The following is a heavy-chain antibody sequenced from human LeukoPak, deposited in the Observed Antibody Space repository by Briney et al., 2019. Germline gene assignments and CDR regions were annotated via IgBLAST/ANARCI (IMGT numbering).Heavy chain of an antibody. J-gene: IGHJ4*02. V-gene: IGHV2-70*04. D-gene: IGHD5-12*01. CDR3: ARSSGYDLNCDY. CDR1: GFSLSTSGMR. CDR2: IDWDDDK. Sequence: ESGPALVKPTQTLTLTCTFSGFSLSTSGMRVSWIRQPPGKALEWLARIDWDDDKFYSTSLKTRLTISKDTSKNQVVLTMTNMDPVDTATYYCARSSGYDLNCDYWGQGTLVTVSS.